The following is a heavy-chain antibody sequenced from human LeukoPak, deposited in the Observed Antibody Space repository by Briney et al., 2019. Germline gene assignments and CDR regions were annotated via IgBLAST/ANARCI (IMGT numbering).Heavy chain of an antibody. D-gene: IGHD4-17*01. CDR1: GGSLSRGGYY. V-gene: IGHV4-31*03. J-gene: IGHJ4*02. CDR3: ARSEQTVTTFPLDY. Sequence: PSETLSLTCTVSGGSLSRGGYYWSWIRQPPGQGLEWIGYIYYSGSTYYNPSLQSRVTISVDTSKNQFSLKLSSVTAADTAVYYCARSEQTVTTFPLDYWGQGTLVTVSS. CDR2: IYYSGST.